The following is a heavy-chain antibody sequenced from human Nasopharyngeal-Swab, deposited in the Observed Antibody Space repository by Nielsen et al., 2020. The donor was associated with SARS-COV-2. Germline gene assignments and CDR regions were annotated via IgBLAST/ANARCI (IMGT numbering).Heavy chain of an antibody. CDR2: ISRDGRSI. CDR1: GFTFSDYG. D-gene: IGHD1-26*01. Sequence: GGSLRLSCAASGFTFSDYGMHWVRQAPGKGLEHVSGISRDGRSIFFADSVRDRFTISRDNSKNTLYLQMGGLRAEDMAVYYCARAPYSGSYYGFDYWGQGTLVTVSS. J-gene: IGHJ4*02. CDR3: ARAPYSGSYYGFDY. V-gene: IGHV3-64*02.